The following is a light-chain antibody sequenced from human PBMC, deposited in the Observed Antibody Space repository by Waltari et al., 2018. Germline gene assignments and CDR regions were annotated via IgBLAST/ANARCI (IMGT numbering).Light chain of an antibody. CDR1: GHDFCGYAY. J-gene: IGLJ1*01. Sequence: QSVLTQPASVSGSPGPSIPISCTGSGHDFCGYAYVSWYQQHPGKAPELLIYEVDRRPSGASTRFSGSKSGNTASLTISGLQPEDEADYYCSSYTVGNTLYVFGTGTTVTVL. CDR2: EVD. CDR3: SSYTVGNTLYV. V-gene: IGLV2-14*01.